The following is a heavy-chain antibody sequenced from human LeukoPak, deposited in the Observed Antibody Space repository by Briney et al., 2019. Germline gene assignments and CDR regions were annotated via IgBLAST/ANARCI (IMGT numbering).Heavy chain of an antibody. D-gene: IGHD6-19*01. CDR2: IYPADSDT. J-gene: IGHJ4*02. V-gene: IGHV5-51*01. CDR3: VRHEEVGGMFYLDY. Sequence: GESLKISCRVPGYIFTNYWIGWVRQMPGKGLESMGIIYPADSDTTYSPSFQGQVTISADMSIDTVYLQWSSLKASDTAMYYCVRHEEVGGMFYLDYWGQGTLVNVSS. CDR1: GYIFTNYW.